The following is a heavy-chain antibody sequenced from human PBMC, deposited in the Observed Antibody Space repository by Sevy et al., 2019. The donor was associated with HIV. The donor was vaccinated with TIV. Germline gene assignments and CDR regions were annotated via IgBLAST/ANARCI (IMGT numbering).Heavy chain of an antibody. D-gene: IGHD4-17*01. J-gene: IGHJ4*02. CDR3: ARDLEFYDYGDYGPAFMPDY. V-gene: IGHV3-33*01. Sequence: GGSLRLSCAASGFTFSTYGMHWVRQAPGKGLEWVAVIWFDGSNTDYATSVKGRFTSSRDIAKNTLHLQMNSLRAKDTAVYSCARDLEFYDYGDYGPAFMPDYWGQGTLVTVSS. CDR2: IWFDGSNT. CDR1: GFTFSTYG.